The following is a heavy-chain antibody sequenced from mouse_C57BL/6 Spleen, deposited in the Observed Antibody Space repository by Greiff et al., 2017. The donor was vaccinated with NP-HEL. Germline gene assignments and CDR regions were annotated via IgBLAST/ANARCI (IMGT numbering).Heavy chain of an antibody. CDR3: TRDGDYYGSSSWFAY. CDR2: ISSGGDYI. CDR1: GFTFSSYA. V-gene: IGHV5-9-1*02. J-gene: IGHJ3*01. D-gene: IGHD1-1*01. Sequence: EVKLMESGEGLVKPGGSLKLSCAASGFTFSSYAMSWVRQTPEKRLEWVAYISSGGDYIYYADTVKGRFTLSRDNARNTLYLQMSSLKSEDTAMYYCTRDGDYYGSSSWFAYWGQGTLVTVSA.